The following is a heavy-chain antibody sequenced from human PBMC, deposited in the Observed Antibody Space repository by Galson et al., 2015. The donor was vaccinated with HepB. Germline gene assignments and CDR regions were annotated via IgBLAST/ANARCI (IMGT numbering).Heavy chain of an antibody. V-gene: IGHV3-23*01. CDR3: AKDRDGGSCYSY. CDR2: ISGSGGST. CDR1: GFTFSSYV. J-gene: IGHJ4*02. D-gene: IGHD2-15*01. Sequence: SLRLSCAASGFTFSSYVMSWVRQAPGKGLEWVSAISGSGGSTYYADSVKGRFTISRDNSKNTLYLQMNSLRAEDTAVYYCAKDRDGGSCYSYWGQGTLVTVSS.